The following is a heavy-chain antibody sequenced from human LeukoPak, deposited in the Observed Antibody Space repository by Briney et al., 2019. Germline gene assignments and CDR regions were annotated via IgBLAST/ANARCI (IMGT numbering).Heavy chain of an antibody. J-gene: IGHJ4*02. CDR1: GGSLRSHY. V-gene: IGHV4-59*11. CDR3: ANGDYYGAGRAHY. Sequence: SETLSLTCTVSGGSLRSHYWTWIRQPPGKGPEWIGYMFHSGSPNYNPSLKSRLTISIDTAKNQFSLRLSSVTAADTAVYYCANGDYYGAGRAHYWGQGILVTVSS. D-gene: IGHD3-10*01. CDR2: MFHSGSP.